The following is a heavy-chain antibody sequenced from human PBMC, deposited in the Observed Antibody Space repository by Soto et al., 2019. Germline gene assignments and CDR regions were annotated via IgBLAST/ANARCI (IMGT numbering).Heavy chain of an antibody. CDR1: GGTFSSYA. D-gene: IGHD3-22*01. CDR2: IIPILGIA. J-gene: IGHJ4*02. Sequence: ASVKVSCKASGGTFSSYAISWVRQAPGQGLEWMGGIIPILGIANYAQKFQGRVTITADKSTSTAYMELSSLRSEDTAMYYCARPHYYDSIGYYFDYWGQGTLVTVSS. CDR3: ARPHYYDSIGYYFDY. V-gene: IGHV1-69*10.